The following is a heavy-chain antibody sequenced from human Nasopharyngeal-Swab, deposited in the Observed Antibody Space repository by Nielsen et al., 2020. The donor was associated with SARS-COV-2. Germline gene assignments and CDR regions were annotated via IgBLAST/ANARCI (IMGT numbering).Heavy chain of an antibody. V-gene: IGHV3-9*01. CDR1: GFTFDDSA. Sequence: GGSLRLSCSASGFTFDDSAMHWVRQPPGRGLQWVSGISWNSGSIAYADSVKGRFTISRDNAKKSLFLQMNSLRTEDTAFYYCATSSGSYFLEPIRDWGQGTLVTVSS. D-gene: IGHD1-26*01. CDR3: ATSSGSYFLEPIRD. J-gene: IGHJ4*02. CDR2: ISWNSGSI.